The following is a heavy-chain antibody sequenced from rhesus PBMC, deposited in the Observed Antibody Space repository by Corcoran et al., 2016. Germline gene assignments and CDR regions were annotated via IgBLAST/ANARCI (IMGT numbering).Heavy chain of an antibody. CDR1: GGSISSNY. J-gene: IGHJ5-1*01. CDR2: IPGSGGST. Sequence: QVQLQESGPGLVKPSETLSLTCAVSGGSISSNYWRWIRQPPGKGLEWIGLIPGSGGSTDYNPSLKSRVTISTDTSKNQFSLKLSSVTAADTAVYYCARSTSGGWDRFDVWGPGVLVTVSS. D-gene: IGHD6-37*01. CDR3: ARSTSGGWDRFDV. V-gene: IGHV4-173*01.